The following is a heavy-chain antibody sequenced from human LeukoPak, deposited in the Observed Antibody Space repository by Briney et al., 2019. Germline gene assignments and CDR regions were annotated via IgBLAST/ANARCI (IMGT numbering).Heavy chain of an antibody. CDR2: INRSGST. Sequence: PSETLSLTCAVYGGSFSGYYWSWIRQPPGKGLEWIGEINRSGSTNYNPSLKSRVTISVDTSKNQFSLKLSSVTAADTAVYYCARKYSSSRHRRYYGMDVWGQGTTVTVSS. CDR3: ARKYSSSRHRRYYGMDV. V-gene: IGHV4-34*01. D-gene: IGHD6-13*01. CDR1: GGSFSGYY. J-gene: IGHJ6*02.